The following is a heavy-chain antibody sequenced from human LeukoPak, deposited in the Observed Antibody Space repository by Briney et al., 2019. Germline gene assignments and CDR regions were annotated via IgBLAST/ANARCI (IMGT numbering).Heavy chain of an antibody. CDR2: ISGSGGST. J-gene: IGHJ4*02. V-gene: IGHV3-23*01. CDR1: GFTFSSYG. D-gene: IGHD3-3*01. CDR3: AKRSHDFWSGYYYFDY. Sequence: GGSLRLSCAASGFTFSSYGMSWVRQAPGKGLEWVSAISGSGGSTYYADSVKGRFTISRDNSKNTLYLQMNSLRAEDTAVYYCAKRSHDFWSGYYYFDYWGQGTLVTVSS.